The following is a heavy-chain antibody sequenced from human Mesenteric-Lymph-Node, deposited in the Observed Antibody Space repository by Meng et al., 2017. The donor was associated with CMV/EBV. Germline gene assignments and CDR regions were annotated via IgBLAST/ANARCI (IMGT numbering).Heavy chain of an antibody. CDR1: GFTFSSYS. V-gene: IGHV3-21*01. CDR2: ISSSRSSI. CDR3: ARDIIRPDY. J-gene: IGHJ4*02. D-gene: IGHD3-3*01. Sequence: GGSLRLSCAASGFTFSSYSMNWVRQAPGKGLEWVSSISSSRSSIYYADSVKGRFTISRDNAKNSLYLQMNSLRAEDTAVYYCARDIIRPDYWGQGTLVTVSS.